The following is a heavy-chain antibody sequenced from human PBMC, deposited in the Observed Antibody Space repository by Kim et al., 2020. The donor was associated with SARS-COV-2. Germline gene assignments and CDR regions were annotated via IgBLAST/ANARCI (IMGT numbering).Heavy chain of an antibody. D-gene: IGHD2-15*01. CDR3: ARRGIGWYSHIDY. J-gene: IGHJ4*02. V-gene: IGHV3-11*03. Sequence: GGSLRLSCAASGFTFSDFYILWIRQAPGKGLECLSDTSTSGSYTNYAENVKVRFTVSRDNAENSVSLQMSSLRAEDTAIYYCARRGIGWYSHIDYWGQGTLVTVSS. CDR1: GFTFSDFY. CDR2: TSTSGSYT.